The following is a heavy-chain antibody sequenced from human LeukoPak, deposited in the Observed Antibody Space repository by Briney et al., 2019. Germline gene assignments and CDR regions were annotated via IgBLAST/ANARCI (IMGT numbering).Heavy chain of an antibody. D-gene: IGHD5-18*01. J-gene: IGHJ6*02. V-gene: IGHV3-48*04. CDR2: ISSSGSTI. Sequence: PGGSLRLSCAASGFTFSSYAMSWVRQAPGKGLEWVSYISSSGSTIYYADSVKGRFTISRDNAKNSLYLQMNSLRAEDTAVYYCARVEYSYGSRRYYYGMDVWGQGTTVTVSS. CDR1: GFTFSSYA. CDR3: ARVEYSYGSRRYYYGMDV.